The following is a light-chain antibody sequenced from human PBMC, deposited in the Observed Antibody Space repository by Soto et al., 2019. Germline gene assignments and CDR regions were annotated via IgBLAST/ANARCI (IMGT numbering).Light chain of an antibody. J-gene: IGKJ2*01. Sequence: DIQMTQSPPSLSASVGDRVTITCRPSQSVSSYLNWYQQKPGKAPKLLINAASSLQSGVPSRISVSGSGTDFTLTISSLQPEDFATYYCQQSYSTPYTFGQGTKLETK. V-gene: IGKV1-39*01. CDR3: QQSYSTPYT. CDR2: AAS. CDR1: QSVSSY.